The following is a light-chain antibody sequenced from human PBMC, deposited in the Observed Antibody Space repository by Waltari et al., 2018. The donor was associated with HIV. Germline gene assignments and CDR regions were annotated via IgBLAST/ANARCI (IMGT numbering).Light chain of an antibody. CDR2: QNG. CDR1: KLGDKF. CDR3: QAWDSSTSVV. J-gene: IGLJ2*01. V-gene: IGLV3-1*01. Sequence: SHEVTQPPSVSVSPGQTASITCSGDKLGDKFPCWYQQKPGQSPVLVIYQNGKRPSGIPERFSGSYSGNTATLTITGTQAMDEADYYCQAWDSSTSVVFGGGTKLNVL.